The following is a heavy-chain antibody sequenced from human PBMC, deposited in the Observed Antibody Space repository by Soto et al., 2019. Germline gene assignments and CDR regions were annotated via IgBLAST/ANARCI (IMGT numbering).Heavy chain of an antibody. D-gene: IGHD1-7*01. Sequence: SETLSLTCTVSGGSISSGDYYWSWIRQPPGKGLEWIGYIYYSGSTYYNPSLKSRVTISVDTSKNQFSLKLSSVTAADTAVYYCAIDRVLELTTGYYCCMDVRGQGTSVTGSS. CDR1: GGSISSGDYY. CDR2: IYYSGST. V-gene: IGHV4-30-4*01. J-gene: IGHJ6*02. CDR3: AIDRVLELTTGYYCCMDV.